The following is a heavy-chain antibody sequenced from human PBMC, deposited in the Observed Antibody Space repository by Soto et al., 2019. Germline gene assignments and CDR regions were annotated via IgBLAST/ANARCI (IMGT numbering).Heavy chain of an antibody. CDR1: GDSISSSTYF. V-gene: IGHV4-39*01. J-gene: IGHJ4*01. Sequence: SETQSLTCTVSGDSISSSTYFWGWVRQPPGKGLEWIGTIYYSGSTYYNPSLKSRVTISVDTSKNHFSLKLSSVTAADTAVYFCARHLGEGYFDYWGHGTLVTVSS. CDR2: IYYSGST. CDR3: ARHLGEGYFDY.